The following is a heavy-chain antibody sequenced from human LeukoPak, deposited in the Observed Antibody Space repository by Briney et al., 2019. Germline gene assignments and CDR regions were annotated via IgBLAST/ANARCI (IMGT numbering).Heavy chain of an antibody. D-gene: IGHD6-13*01. CDR3: ARDQYAGYSSSRGYYYYMDV. V-gene: IGHV4-4*07. CDR1: GGSISSDY. Sequence: SETLSLTCTVSGGSISSDYWSWIRQPAGKGLEWIGRIYTSGGTKYNPSLKSRVTMSVDTSKNQFSLKVNSVTAADTAVYYCARDQYAGYSSSRGYYYYMDVWGKGTTVTVSS. CDR2: IYTSGGT. J-gene: IGHJ6*03.